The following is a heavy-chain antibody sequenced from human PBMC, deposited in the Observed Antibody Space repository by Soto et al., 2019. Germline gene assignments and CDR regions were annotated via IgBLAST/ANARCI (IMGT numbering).Heavy chain of an antibody. Sequence: SGPTLVNPTQTLTLTCTFSGFSLSTSGVGVGWIRQPPGKALEWLALIYWDDDKRYSPSLKSRLTITKDTSKNQVVLTMTNVDPVDTGTYFCANRSPYSASWNAGWFEPWGQGTLVTVS. CDR1: GFSLSTSGVG. CDR2: IYWDDDK. CDR3: ANRSPYSASWNAGWFEP. V-gene: IGHV2-5*02. D-gene: IGHD6-13*01. J-gene: IGHJ5*02.